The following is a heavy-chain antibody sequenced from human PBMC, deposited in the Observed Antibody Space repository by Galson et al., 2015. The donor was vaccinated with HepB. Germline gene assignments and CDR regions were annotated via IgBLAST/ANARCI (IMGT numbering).Heavy chain of an antibody. J-gene: IGHJ4*02. CDR3: AKAGGEYCTGSRCYWAFIL. D-gene: IGHD2-15*01. V-gene: IGHV3-23*01. Sequence: SLRLSCAASGFTFSTYAMSWVRQAPGKGLEWVSGSSGSGGSTYYADSVKGRFTISRDNSKNTLWPQMNTLRAEDTAVYYCAKAGGEYCTGSRCYWAFILWGQGTLVTVSS. CDR2: SSGSGGST. CDR1: GFTFSTYA.